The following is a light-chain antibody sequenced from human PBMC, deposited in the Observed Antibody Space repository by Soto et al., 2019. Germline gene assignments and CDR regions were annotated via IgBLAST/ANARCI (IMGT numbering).Light chain of an antibody. CDR2: GAS. Sequence: DIVLTQSPGTLSLSPGDRAALSCGASQSLSNNFLAWYQQKPGQAPRLLLSGASSRATGIPDRFSGSGSGTDFTLTITRVEPEDFAVYYCQQYATSPLTFGGGTKVEIK. CDR3: QQYATSPLT. J-gene: IGKJ4*01. CDR1: QSLSNNF. V-gene: IGKV3-20*01.